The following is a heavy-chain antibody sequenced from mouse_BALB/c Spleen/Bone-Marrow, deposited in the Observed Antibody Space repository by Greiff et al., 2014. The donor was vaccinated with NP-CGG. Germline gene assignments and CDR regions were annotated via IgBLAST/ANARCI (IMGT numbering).Heavy chain of an antibody. V-gene: IGHV1S22*01. J-gene: IGHJ3*01. CDR3: TRGGVYYDYDGACFAY. CDR1: GYTFTSYW. CDR2: IYPGSGST. Sequence: LQQSGPELVRPGASVKLSCKASGYTFTSYWMHWVKQRPGQGLEWIGNIYPGSGSTNYDEKFKSKATLTVDTSSSTAYMRLSSLTSEDSAVYYWTRGGVYYDYDGACFAYWGQGTLVTVSA. D-gene: IGHD2-4*01.